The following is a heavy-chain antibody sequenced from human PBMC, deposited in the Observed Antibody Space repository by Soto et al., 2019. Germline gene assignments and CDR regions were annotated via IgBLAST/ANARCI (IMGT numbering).Heavy chain of an antibody. Sequence: SETLSLTCTVSGGSISSYYWSWIRQPPGKGLEWIGYIYYSGSTNYNPSLKSRVTISVDTSKNQFSLKLSSVTAQDTAVYYCAIVVYDILIGYSPLGHWGQGTLGTVSS. CDR3: AIVVYDILIGYSPLGH. D-gene: IGHD3-9*01. CDR2: IYYSGST. J-gene: IGHJ4*02. CDR1: GGSISSYY. V-gene: IGHV4-59*01.